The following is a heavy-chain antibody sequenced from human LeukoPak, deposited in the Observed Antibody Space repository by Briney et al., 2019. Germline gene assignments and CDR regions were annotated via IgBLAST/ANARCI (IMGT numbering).Heavy chain of an antibody. J-gene: IGHJ4*02. CDR1: GFTFSNYA. Sequence: GGSLSLSCAASGFTFSNYAMSWARQAPGKGLEWVSAISGSGGSTYYADSVKGRFTISRDNSKNTLYLQMNSLRAEDTAVYYCTKVTIWIPFDYWRQGTLVTVSS. CDR2: ISGSGGST. V-gene: IGHV3-23*01. D-gene: IGHD5-18*01. CDR3: TKVTIWIPFDY.